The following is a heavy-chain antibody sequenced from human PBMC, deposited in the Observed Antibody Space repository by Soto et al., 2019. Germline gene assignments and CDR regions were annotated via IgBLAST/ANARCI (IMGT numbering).Heavy chain of an antibody. Sequence: EVPLLEPGGGLVPPGGSLRLSCAASGFTFSSFFMSWVRQAPGKGLDWVSGIGANGGGTYYADSVKGRFIISRDNSKNTLYLQMNSLRAEDTAVYYCARDPNGDYLGAFDFWGQKTMVTVSS. J-gene: IGHJ3*01. CDR3: ARDPNGDYLGAFDF. V-gene: IGHV3-23*01. D-gene: IGHD4-17*01. CDR2: IGANGGGT. CDR1: GFTFSSFF.